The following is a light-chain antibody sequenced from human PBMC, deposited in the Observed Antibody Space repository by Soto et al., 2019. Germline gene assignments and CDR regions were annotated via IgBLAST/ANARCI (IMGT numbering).Light chain of an antibody. V-gene: IGKV3-20*01. J-gene: IGKJ1*01. Sequence: IVLSQSLATLALSAGEGATLSCRASQGVSSNYLAWYQQKSGQAPRLLLYGTSSRATGIPERFSGSGSGTDFTLTISRLEPEDFAVYYCQHYGRSRTFGQGSMVDIK. CDR2: GTS. CDR3: QHYGRSRT. CDR1: QGVSSNY.